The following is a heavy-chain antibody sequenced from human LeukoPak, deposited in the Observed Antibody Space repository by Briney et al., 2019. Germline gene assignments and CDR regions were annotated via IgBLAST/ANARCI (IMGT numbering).Heavy chain of an antibody. D-gene: IGHD6-19*01. Sequence: GGSLRLSCAASGFTFSSYAMSWVRQAPGKGLEWVSAISGSGGSTYYADSVKGRFTISRDNSKNTLYLQMNSLRAGDTAVYYCAKVVGGIAVAGTGSVDYWGQGTLVTVSS. CDR3: AKVVGGIAVAGTGSVDY. CDR2: ISGSGGST. V-gene: IGHV3-23*01. J-gene: IGHJ4*02. CDR1: GFTFSSYA.